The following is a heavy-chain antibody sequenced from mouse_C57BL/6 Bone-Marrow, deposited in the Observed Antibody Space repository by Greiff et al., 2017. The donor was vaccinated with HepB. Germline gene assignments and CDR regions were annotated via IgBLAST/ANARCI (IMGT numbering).Heavy chain of an antibody. CDR1: GFNIKDDY. Sequence: EVQLQESGAELVRPGASVKLSCTASGFNIKDDYMHWVKQRPEQGLEWIGWIDPENGDTEYASKFQGKATITADTSSNTSYLQLSSLTSEDTAVYYCTTRYGRPLCYWGQGTSVTVSS. CDR2: IDPENGDT. V-gene: IGHV14-4*01. J-gene: IGHJ4*01. D-gene: IGHD1-1*01. CDR3: TTRYGRPLCY.